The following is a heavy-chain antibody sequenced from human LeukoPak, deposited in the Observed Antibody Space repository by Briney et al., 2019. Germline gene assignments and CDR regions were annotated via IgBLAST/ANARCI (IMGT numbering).Heavy chain of an antibody. D-gene: IGHD1-7*01. V-gene: IGHV3-20*04. CDR2: INWNGGST. CDR3: ARAGLYNWNYEGTAYLDY. CDR1: GFTFDDYG. Sequence: SGRSLRLSCAASGFTFDDYGMSWVRQAPGKGLEWVSGINWNGGSTGYADSVKGRFTISRDNAKNSLYLQMNSLRAEDTALYYCARAGLYNWNYEGTAYLDYWGQGTLVTVSS. J-gene: IGHJ4*02.